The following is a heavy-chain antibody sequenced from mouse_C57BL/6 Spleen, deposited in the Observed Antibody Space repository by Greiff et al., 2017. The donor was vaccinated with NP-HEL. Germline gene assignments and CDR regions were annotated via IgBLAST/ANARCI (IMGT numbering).Heavy chain of an antibody. CDR1: GFTFSSYG. D-gene: IGHD1-1*01. CDR2: ISSGGSYT. V-gene: IGHV5-6*01. CDR3: ARDTTVVAKNYFDY. Sequence: VQLKESGGDLVKPGGSLKLSCAASGFTFSSYGMSWVRQTPDKRLEWVATISSGGSYTYYPDSVKGRFTISRDNAKNTLYLQMSSLKSEDTAMYYCARDTTVVAKNYFDYWGQGTTLTVSS. J-gene: IGHJ2*01.